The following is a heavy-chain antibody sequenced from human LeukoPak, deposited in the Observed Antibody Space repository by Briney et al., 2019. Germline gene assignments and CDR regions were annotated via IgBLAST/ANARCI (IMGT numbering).Heavy chain of an antibody. D-gene: IGHD5-18*01. J-gene: IGHJ4*02. CDR1: GFTFSSYG. V-gene: IGHV3-33*01. CDR2: IWYDGSNK. CDR3: ATEPPINSYGRYYFDY. Sequence: GGSLRLSCAASGFTFSSYGMHWVRQAPGKGLEWVAVIWYDGSNKYYADSVKGRFTISRDNSKNTLYLQMNSLRAEDTAVYYCATEPPINSYGRYYFDYWGQGTLVTVSS.